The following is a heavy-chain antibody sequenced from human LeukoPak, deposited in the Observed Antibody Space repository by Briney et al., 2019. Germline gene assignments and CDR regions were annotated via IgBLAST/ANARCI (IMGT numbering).Heavy chain of an antibody. Sequence: PGGSLRLSCAASGFTFSDYYMSWIRQAPGKGLEWVSYISSSSTYTTYADSVKGRFSISRDNAKNSLYLQMNSLRAEDTAVYYCAKDGPYDILTGYCDYWGQGTLVTVSS. V-gene: IGHV3-11*06. CDR2: ISSSSTYT. CDR3: AKDGPYDILTGYCDY. J-gene: IGHJ4*02. D-gene: IGHD3-9*01. CDR1: GFTFSDYY.